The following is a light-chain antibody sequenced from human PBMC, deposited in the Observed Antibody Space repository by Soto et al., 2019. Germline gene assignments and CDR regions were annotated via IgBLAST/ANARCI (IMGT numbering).Light chain of an antibody. CDR2: DAS. Sequence: EIVLTQSPATLSLSPGERATLSCRASQSVSNDYVAWVQQKPGQTPRLLIYDASNRATGIPARFSGSGSGTDFTLTISSLEPEDFAVYYCQQRSNWQVTFGQGTRLEIK. J-gene: IGKJ5*01. CDR3: QQRSNWQVT. V-gene: IGKV3D-11*02. CDR1: QSVSND.